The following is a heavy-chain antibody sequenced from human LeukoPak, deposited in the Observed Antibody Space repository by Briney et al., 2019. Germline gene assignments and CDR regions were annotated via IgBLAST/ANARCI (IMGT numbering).Heavy chain of an antibody. CDR3: AGGVQGWFAP. Sequence: SETLSLTCTVSGGSISSGSYYWSWIRQPAGKGLEWIGRIYTSGSTNYNPSLKSRVTISVDTSKNQFSLKLSSVTAADTAVYYCAGGVQGWFAPWGQGTLVTVSS. J-gene: IGHJ5*02. V-gene: IGHV4-61*02. CDR2: IYTSGST. CDR1: GGSISSGSYY. D-gene: IGHD3-10*01.